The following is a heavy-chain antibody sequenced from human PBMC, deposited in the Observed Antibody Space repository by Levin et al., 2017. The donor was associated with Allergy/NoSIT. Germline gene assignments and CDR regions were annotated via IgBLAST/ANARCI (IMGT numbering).Heavy chain of an antibody. V-gene: IGHV1-18*01. D-gene: IGHD3-10*01. CDR3: ARGDYYGSGKFDWFDP. CDR2: ISAYNGNT. J-gene: IGHJ5*02. Sequence: ASVKVSCKASGYTFTSYGISWVRQAPGQGLEWMGWISAYNGNTNYAQKLQGRVTMTTDTSTSTAYMELRSLRSDDTAVYYCARGDYYGSGKFDWFDPWGQGTLVTVSS. CDR1: GYTFTSYG.